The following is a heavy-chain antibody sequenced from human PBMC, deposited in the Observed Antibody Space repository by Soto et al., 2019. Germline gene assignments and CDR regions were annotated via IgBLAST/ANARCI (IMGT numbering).Heavy chain of an antibody. CDR2: IKKDGSEN. CDR1: GFTLGDYW. Sequence: GGSLGLSWAASGFTLGDYWMSWVRQAPAKGLEWVAHIKKDGSENYYVDSVTGRFTVSRDNTKNSLYLQMNSLRAEDTAVYYCAKLGSGYYTGLYFDYWGQGTLVTVSS. D-gene: IGHD3-3*01. CDR3: AKLGSGYYTGLYFDY. J-gene: IGHJ4*02. V-gene: IGHV3-7*03.